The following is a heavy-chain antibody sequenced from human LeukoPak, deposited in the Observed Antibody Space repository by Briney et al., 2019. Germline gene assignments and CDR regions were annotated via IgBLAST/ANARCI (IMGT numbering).Heavy chain of an antibody. V-gene: IGHV4-39*01. CDR1: GVSISSSSYY. Sequence: PSETLSPTCTVSGVSISSSSYYWGWIRQPPGKGLEWIGSIYYSGSTYYNPSLKSRVTISVDTSKNQFSLKLSSVTAADTAVYYCARDSTVTTLRYYYGMDVWGQGTTVTVFS. J-gene: IGHJ6*02. CDR3: ARDSTVTTLRYYYGMDV. CDR2: IYYSGST. D-gene: IGHD4-17*01.